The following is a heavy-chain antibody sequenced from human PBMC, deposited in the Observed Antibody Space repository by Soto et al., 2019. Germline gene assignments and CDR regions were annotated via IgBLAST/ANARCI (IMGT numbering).Heavy chain of an antibody. J-gene: IGHJ4*02. Sequence: QVQLVQSGAEVKKPGASVKVSCKASGYPFTTYGIHWVRQAPGQRLEWMGWINVGSGDTEYSQKFQGRVTITRDTCASTAYMELSSLRSEDTTVYYCARGIGQPSYFDYWGQGTLVTVSS. CDR1: GYPFTTYG. CDR2: INVGSGDT. V-gene: IGHV1-3*01. D-gene: IGHD2-15*01. CDR3: ARGIGQPSYFDY.